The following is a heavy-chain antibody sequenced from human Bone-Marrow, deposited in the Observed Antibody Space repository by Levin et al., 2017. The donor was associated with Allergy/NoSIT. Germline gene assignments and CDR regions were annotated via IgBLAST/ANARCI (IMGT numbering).Heavy chain of an antibody. CDR3: ASPRRYGGSYHDAFDI. V-gene: IGHV1-69*06. Sequence: ASVKVSCKASGGTFSSYAISWVRQAPGQGLEWMGGIIPIFGTANYAQKFQGRVTITADKSTSTAYMELSSLRSEDTAVYYCASPRRYGGSYHDAFDIWGQGTMVTVSS. D-gene: IGHD1-26*01. CDR1: GGTFSSYA. CDR2: IIPIFGTA. J-gene: IGHJ3*02.